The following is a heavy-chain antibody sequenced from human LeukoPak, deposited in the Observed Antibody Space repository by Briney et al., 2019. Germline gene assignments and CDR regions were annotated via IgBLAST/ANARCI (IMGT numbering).Heavy chain of an antibody. D-gene: IGHD3-16*01. CDR2: ISWNSATI. CDR1: GFNFDNYS. V-gene: IGHV3-9*01. CDR3: AKEFGPGY. Sequence: GGSLRLSCAASGFNFDNYSMNWVRQAPGKGLEWVSGISWNSATIDYADSVKGRFTISRDNSKNTLYLQMNSLRAEDTAMYYCAKEFGPGYWGQGTLVTVSS. J-gene: IGHJ4*02.